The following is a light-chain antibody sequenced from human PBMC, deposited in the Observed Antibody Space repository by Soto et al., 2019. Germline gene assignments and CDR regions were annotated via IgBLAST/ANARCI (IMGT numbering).Light chain of an antibody. V-gene: IGKV3-20*01. CDR2: GAS. CDR3: QQYGSSRWT. CDR1: QSVSSTY. J-gene: IGKJ1*01. Sequence: EIVLTQSPDTLSLFPGERATLSCRASQSVSSTYLAWYQQKLGQAPRLLIFGASSRATSIPDRFSGSGSGTDFPLTIRRLEPEDFAVYYCQQYGSSRWTFGQGTKVEIK.